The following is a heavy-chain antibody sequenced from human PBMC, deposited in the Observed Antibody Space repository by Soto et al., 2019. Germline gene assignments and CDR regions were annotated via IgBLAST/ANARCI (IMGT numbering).Heavy chain of an antibody. CDR1: GFTYNNND. J-gene: IGHJ4*02. CDR3: VKNRGSYDG. D-gene: IGHD3-16*01. V-gene: IGHV3-23*01. Sequence: EVQLLESGGTLVQPGGSLRLSCAASGFTYNNNDMTWVRQAPGKGPEWVSTISGTGSTYYADSVKGRFTISRDNSKNMLYLQMTSLRAEDTALYYCVKNRGSYDGWGQGTLVTVSS. CDR2: ISGTGST.